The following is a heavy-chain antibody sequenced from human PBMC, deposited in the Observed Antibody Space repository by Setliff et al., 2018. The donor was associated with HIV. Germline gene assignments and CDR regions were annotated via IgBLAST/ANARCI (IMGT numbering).Heavy chain of an antibody. CDR2: IYHSGST. CDR1: GYSISSGYY. Sequence: SETLSLTCTVSGYSISSGYYWGWIRQPPGKGLEGIGSIYHSGSTYYNPSLKSRTTISLDTSMNQLSLKLTSVTAADTAVYYCAREVDVVTTSDAFDIWGQGTMVTVSS. J-gene: IGHJ3*02. D-gene: IGHD2-21*02. CDR3: AREVDVVTTSDAFDI. V-gene: IGHV4-38-2*02.